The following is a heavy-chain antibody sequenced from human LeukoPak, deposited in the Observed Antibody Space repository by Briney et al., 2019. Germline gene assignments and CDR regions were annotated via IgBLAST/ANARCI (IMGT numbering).Heavy chain of an antibody. CDR3: ARAVKGSGYDPYYYYMDV. J-gene: IGHJ6*03. Sequence: GESLKISCKGSGYSFTGYWIGWVRQMPGKGLEWMGIIYPGDSDTRYSPSFQGQVTISADKSISTAYLQWSSLKASDTAMYYCARAVKGSGYDPYYYYMDVWGKGTTVTVSS. D-gene: IGHD5-12*01. CDR2: IYPGDSDT. V-gene: IGHV5-51*01. CDR1: GYSFTGYW.